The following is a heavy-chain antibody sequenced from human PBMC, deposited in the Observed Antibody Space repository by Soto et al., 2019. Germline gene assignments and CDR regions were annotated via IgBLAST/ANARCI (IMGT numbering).Heavy chain of an antibody. Sequence: GDSVKVSCKASGYTFTSYAMHWVREAPGQRLEWMGWINAGNGNTKYSQKFQGRVTITRDTSASTAYMELSSLRSEDTAVYYCARSDYYERNWFDPWGQGTLVTVSS. J-gene: IGHJ5*02. CDR1: GYTFTSYA. CDR3: ARSDYYERNWFDP. D-gene: IGHD3-22*01. V-gene: IGHV1-3*01. CDR2: INAGNGNT.